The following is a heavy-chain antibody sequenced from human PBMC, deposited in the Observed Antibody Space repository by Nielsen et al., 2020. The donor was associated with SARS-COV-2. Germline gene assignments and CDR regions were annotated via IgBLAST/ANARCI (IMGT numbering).Heavy chain of an antibody. V-gene: IGHV1-46*01. D-gene: IGHD3-22*01. CDR3: ARDSSGTYRRVDY. CDR1: GHSFTAYY. Sequence: ASVKVSCKASGHSFTAYYMHWVRQAPGQGLEWMGLINPTNGGTTYAQKFLGTVTMTRDTSTSTVFMELSSLRSDDTAVYYCARDSSGTYRRVDYWGQGTLVTVSS. CDR2: INPTNGGT. J-gene: IGHJ4*02.